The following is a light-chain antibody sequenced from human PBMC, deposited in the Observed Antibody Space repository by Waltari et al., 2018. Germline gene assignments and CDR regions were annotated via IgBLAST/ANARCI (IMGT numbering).Light chain of an antibody. CDR1: QRVRRA. V-gene: IGKV3-20*01. Sequence: DIVLTQSPGTLSLSPGERAPLSCRASQRVRRALPWYQQKPGQAPRLLIYDASNRATGIPDRFSGSASGTDFSLTISRLEPEDFAVYYCQHYLRLPVAFGQGTKVEIK. J-gene: IGKJ1*01. CDR3: QHYLRLPVA. CDR2: DAS.